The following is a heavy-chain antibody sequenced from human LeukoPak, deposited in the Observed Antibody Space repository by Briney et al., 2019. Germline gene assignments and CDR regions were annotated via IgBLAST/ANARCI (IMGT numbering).Heavy chain of an antibody. J-gene: IGHJ3*02. CDR2: LRYDGTNT. CDR1: GFIFSSYG. Sequence: GGSLRLSCAASGFIFSSYGMHWVRQAPGKGLEWVAFLRYDGTNTYYADPVKGRFTISRGNSKNTLYLQLNSLRAEDTAVYYCAINYYDSSGAFDIWGQGTMVTVSS. V-gene: IGHV3-30*02. D-gene: IGHD3-22*01. CDR3: AINYYDSSGAFDI.